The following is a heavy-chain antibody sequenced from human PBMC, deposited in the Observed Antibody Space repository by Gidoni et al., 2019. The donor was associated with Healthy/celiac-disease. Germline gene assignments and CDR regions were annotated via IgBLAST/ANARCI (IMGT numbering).Heavy chain of an antibody. CDR3: ARGYSYGPGDWFDP. J-gene: IGHJ5*02. CDR1: GGSFSGYY. CDR2: INHSGST. D-gene: IGHD5-18*01. V-gene: IGHV4-34*01. Sequence: QQWGAGLLKPSETLSLTCAVYGGSFSGYYWSWTRQPPGKGLEWIGEINHSGSTNYNPSLKSRVTISVDTSKNQFSLKLSSVAAADTAVYYCARGYSYGPGDWFDPWGQGTLVTVSS.